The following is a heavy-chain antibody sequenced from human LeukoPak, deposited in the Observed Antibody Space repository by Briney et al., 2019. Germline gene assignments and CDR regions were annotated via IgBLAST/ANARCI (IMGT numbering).Heavy chain of an antibody. J-gene: IGHJ4*02. CDR2: ISSNEYDT. CDR3: VKDLNGTWSFNY. D-gene: IGHD2-8*01. Sequence: PGGSLRLSCSASGFTFSAYFMHWVRQAPGKGLEYVSSISSNEYDTYYADSVKGRFTISRDNSKNTLFLQMSSLRAEDTAVYYCVKDLNGTWSFNYWGQGTLVTVSS. V-gene: IGHV3-64D*06. CDR1: GFTFSAYF.